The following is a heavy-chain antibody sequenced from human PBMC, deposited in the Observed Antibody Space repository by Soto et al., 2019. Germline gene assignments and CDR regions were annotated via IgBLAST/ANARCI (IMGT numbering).Heavy chain of an antibody. J-gene: IGHJ3*02. Sequence: PSDTLSLTSAIACASISSPNGWTGVRHPPGKGLEWIGEIYHSGSANYNSSLKSRVIISVDKSKEQFSLKLTSVTAADTAVYYCAKVGGSGKGETFDIWGQGTRVT. D-gene: IGHD3-10*01. V-gene: IGHV4-4*02. CDR3: AKVGGSGKGETFDI. CDR1: CASISSPNG. CDR2: IYHSGSA.